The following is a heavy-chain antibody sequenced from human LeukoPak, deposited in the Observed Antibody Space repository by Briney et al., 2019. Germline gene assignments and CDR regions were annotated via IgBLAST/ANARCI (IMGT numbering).Heavy chain of an antibody. CDR3: TRKCCSGGSCLDDIFDI. D-gene: IGHD2-15*01. CDR2: IFGDNRT. V-gene: IGHV3-53*01. CDR1: GLTVRSNY. J-gene: IGHJ3*02. Sequence: GGSLRLSCAASGLTVRSNYMNWVRQAPGQGLEWVSLIFGDNRTHYADSVRGRFSISWDDSKNTVYLEMNTLRVEDTAVYYCTRKCCSGGSCLDDIFDIWGQGTIVTVSS.